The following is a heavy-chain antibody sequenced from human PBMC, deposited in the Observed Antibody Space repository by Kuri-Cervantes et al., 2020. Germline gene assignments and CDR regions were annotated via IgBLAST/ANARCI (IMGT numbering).Heavy chain of an antibody. J-gene: IGHJ4*02. CDR2: ISYDGSNK. CDR3: ARDTIFGIDY. CDR1: GFTFSSYA. Sequence: GESLKISCAASGFTFSSYAMHWVRQAPGEGLEWVAVISYDGSNKYYADSVKGRFTISRDNSKNTLYLQMNSLRAEDTAVYYCARDTIFGIDYWGQGTLVTVSS. D-gene: IGHD3-3*01. V-gene: IGHV3-30*01.